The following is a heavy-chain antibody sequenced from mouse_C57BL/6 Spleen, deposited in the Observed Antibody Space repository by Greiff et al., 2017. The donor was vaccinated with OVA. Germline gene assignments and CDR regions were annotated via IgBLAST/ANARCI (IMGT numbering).Heavy chain of an antibody. CDR2: INPNNGGT. V-gene: IGHV1-26*01. CDR3: ALLTGDFDY. D-gene: IGHD4-1*01. CDR1: LYTFTDYY. J-gene: IGHJ2*01. Sequence: HLHQSGPGLVKPGASVKLSCPSSLYTFTDYYLNWFNQSPCQFLSWIGDINPNNGGTSYNQKFKGKATLTVDKSSSTAYMELRSLTSEDSAVYYCALLTGDFDYWGQGTTLTVSS.